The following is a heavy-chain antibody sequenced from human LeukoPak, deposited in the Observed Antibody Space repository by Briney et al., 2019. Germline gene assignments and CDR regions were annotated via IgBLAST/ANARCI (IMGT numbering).Heavy chain of an antibody. V-gene: IGHV4-34*01. CDR3: ARKLTYYYGSGSYYKALDV. J-gene: IGHJ6*04. CDR1: GGSFSGYY. Sequence: PSETLSLTCAVYGGSFSGYYRSWIRQPPGKGLEWIGEINHSGSTNYNPSLKSRVTISVDTSKSQFFLKLSSVTAADTAVYYCARKLTYYYGSGSYYKALDVWGKGTTVTVSS. D-gene: IGHD3-10*01. CDR2: INHSGST.